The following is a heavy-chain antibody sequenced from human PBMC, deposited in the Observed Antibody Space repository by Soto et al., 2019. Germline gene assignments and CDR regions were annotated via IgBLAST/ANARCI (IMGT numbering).Heavy chain of an antibody. V-gene: IGHV4-31*11. Sequence: PSETLSLTCAVSGGSIISGGYSWISIRQPPGKGMEWIGYIYYSGSTYYNPSLQSRVTISVDTSKNQFSLKLTSVTAADTAEYYCARSVFPWGQGTLVTVSS. CDR1: GGSIISGGYS. CDR2: IYYSGST. CDR3: ARSVFP. J-gene: IGHJ5*02.